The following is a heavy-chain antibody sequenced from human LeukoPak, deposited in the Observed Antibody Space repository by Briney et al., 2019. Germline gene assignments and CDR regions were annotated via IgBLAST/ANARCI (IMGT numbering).Heavy chain of an antibody. CDR2: ISAYNGNT. V-gene: IGHV1-18*01. CDR3: ARGRRSPVLRYFDWLNWFDP. J-gene: IGHJ5*02. Sequence: GASVKVSCKASGYTFTNYGISWVRQAPGQGLEWMGWISAYNGNTNYAQKFQGRVTMTRNTSISTAYMELSSLRSEDTAVYYCARGRRSPVLRYFDWLNWFDPWGQGTLVTVSS. D-gene: IGHD3-9*01. CDR1: GYTFTNYG.